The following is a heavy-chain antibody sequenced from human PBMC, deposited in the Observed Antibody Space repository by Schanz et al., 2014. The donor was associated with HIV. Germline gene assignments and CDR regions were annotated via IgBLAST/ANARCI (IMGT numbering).Heavy chain of an antibody. J-gene: IGHJ6*02. CDR2: ISYDGSNK. D-gene: IGHD3-22*01. V-gene: IGHV3-30-3*01. Sequence: QVQLVESGGGVVQPGRSLRLSCAVSGFTFSNYAMHWVRQAPGKGLEWVAVISYDGSNKYYADSVKGRFTISRDNSKNTLYLQMNSLRAEDTAVYYCARDDYYDSRRYYYYGMDVWGQGTTVTVSS. CDR1: GFTFSNYA. CDR3: ARDDYYDSRRYYYYGMDV.